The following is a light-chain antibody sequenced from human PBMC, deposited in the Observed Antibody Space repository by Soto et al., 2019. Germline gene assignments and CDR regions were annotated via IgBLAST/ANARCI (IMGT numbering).Light chain of an antibody. Sequence: AIRMTQSPSSFSASTGDRVTITCRASQGISSYLAWYQQKPGKAPKLLIYAASTLQSGVPSRFSGSGSGTEFTLTISSLQPEDFATYYCQQLNSYRTFGGGTKGDIK. J-gene: IGKJ4*01. V-gene: IGKV1-8*01. CDR3: QQLNSYRT. CDR2: AAS. CDR1: QGISSY.